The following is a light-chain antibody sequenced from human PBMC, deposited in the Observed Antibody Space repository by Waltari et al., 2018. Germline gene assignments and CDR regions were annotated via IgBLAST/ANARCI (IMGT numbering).Light chain of an antibody. CDR1: SSDVGGYNY. CDR3: GSYTTRATHV. V-gene: IGLV2-14*03. CDR2: DVN. Sequence: QSALTQPASVSGSPGQSITIPCTGTSSDVGGYNYVTWYQQHPGTTPKPLIFDVNRRPSGVSHRFSGSKSGNTASLTISGLQAEDEADYYCGSYTTRATHVFGIGTKVTVL. J-gene: IGLJ1*01.